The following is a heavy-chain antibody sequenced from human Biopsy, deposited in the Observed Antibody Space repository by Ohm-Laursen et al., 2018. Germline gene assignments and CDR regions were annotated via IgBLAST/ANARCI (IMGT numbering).Heavy chain of an antibody. D-gene: IGHD5-24*01. J-gene: IGHJ2*01. Sequence: GTLSLTCTVSGCPIDSYYWSWIRQPPGKALEWIGYIYFTGRTSYNPSLKSRVTMSVNTSKKQFSLRLSFVTAADTAVYYCASAGYNPDWNFDLWGRGTRVTVSS. CDR1: GCPIDSYY. CDR2: IYFTGRT. CDR3: ASAGYNPDWNFDL. V-gene: IGHV4-59*12.